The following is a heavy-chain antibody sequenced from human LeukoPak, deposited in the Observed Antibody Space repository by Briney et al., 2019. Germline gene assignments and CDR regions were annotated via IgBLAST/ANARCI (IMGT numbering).Heavy chain of an antibody. CDR2: SNPSSGGT. CDR3: ARGHDNTGYNYFDY. J-gene: IGHJ4*02. D-gene: IGHD3-9*01. CDR1: GYTFIDYY. V-gene: IGHV1-2*02. Sequence: ASVKVSCKASGYTFIDYYIHWVRQAPRQGLEGMGWSNPSSGGTNFAQKFQGRVTMTRDTSISTTFMDLSSLTSDDTAIYYCARGHDNTGYNYFDYWGQGTLVTVSS.